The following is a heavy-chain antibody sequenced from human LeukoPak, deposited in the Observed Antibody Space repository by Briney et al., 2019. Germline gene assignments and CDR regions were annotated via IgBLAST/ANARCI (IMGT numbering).Heavy chain of an antibody. J-gene: IGHJ4*02. V-gene: IGHV3-48*01. Sequence: GGSLRLSCVASGFTFSSYSLNWVRQAPGKRLEWVSYISTTSSTIYYADSVKGRFTISRDNAKNSLYLQMNSLRAEDTAVYYCARDLTMARGKYYFDYWGQGTLVTVSS. CDR2: ISTTSSTI. D-gene: IGHD3-10*01. CDR3: ARDLTMARGKYYFDY. CDR1: GFTFSSYS.